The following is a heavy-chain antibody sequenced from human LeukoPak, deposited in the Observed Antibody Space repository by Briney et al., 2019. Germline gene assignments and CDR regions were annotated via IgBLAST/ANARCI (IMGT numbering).Heavy chain of an antibody. CDR1: GGSISSYY. V-gene: IGHV4-59*08. J-gene: IGHJ5*02. Sequence: SETLSLTCTVSGGSISSYYWSWIRQPPGKGLEWIGYIYYSGSTNYNPSLKSRVTISVDTSKNQFSLKLSSVTAADTAVYYCARFLEWSRFDLWGQGTLVTVSS. CDR2: IYYSGST. D-gene: IGHD3-3*01. CDR3: ARFLEWSRFDL.